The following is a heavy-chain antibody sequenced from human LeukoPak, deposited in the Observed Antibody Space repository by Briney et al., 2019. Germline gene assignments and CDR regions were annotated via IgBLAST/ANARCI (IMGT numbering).Heavy chain of an antibody. CDR3: ARGGYYGSGNDFRFDP. CDR2: IHYTGST. V-gene: IGHV4-61*05. D-gene: IGHD3-10*01. J-gene: IGHJ5*02. Sequence: PSETLSLTCTVSGGSISSSSYYWGWIRQPPGKGLEWIGYIHYTGSTNYNPSLKSRVTISVDTSKNQFSLKLSSVTAADTAIYYCARGGYYGSGNDFRFDPWGQGTLVTVSS. CDR1: GGSISSSSYY.